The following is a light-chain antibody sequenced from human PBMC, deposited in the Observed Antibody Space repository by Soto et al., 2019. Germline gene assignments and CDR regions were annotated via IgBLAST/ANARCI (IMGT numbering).Light chain of an antibody. J-gene: IGKJ5*01. CDR1: PTVLYSSTNMNY. CDR2: WAS. V-gene: IGKV4-1*01. CDR3: QQYYSTIT. Sequence: DIVITHTLDSLGVCLWARATPTCKSPPTVLYSSTNMNYLAWYQQKPGQPPKLLIYWASTRESGVPDRFSGSGSGTDFTLTISSLQAEDVAVYYCQQYYSTITFGQGTRLEIK.